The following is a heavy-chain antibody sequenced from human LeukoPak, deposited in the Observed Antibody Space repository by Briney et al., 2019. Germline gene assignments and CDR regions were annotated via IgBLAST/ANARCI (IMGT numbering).Heavy chain of an antibody. CDR1: GFTFSSYV. J-gene: IGHJ4*02. V-gene: IGHV3-23*01. CDR2: ISGSGSVT. D-gene: IGHD2-21*02. CDR3: AEGRVSCAGDCHAGPPGY. Sequence: GGSLRLSCATSGFTFSSYVMSWVRQAPGKGLEWVSGISGSGSVTQYADSVKGRFTISRDSSKSTLYLQMNSLRVEDTAVYYCAEGRVSCAGDCHAGPPGYWGQGTLVTVSS.